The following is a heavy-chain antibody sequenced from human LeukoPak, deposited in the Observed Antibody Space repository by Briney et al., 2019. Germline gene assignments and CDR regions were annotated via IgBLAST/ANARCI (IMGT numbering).Heavy chain of an antibody. CDR1: GGSISSYY. Sequence: PSETLSLTCTVSGGSISSYYWGWIRQPPGKGLEWIGYIYYSGSTNYNPSLKSRVTISVDTSKNQFSLKLSSVPAADTAVYYCATGTASVTSPDFDYWGQGTLVTVSS. CDR2: IYYSGST. J-gene: IGHJ4*02. V-gene: IGHV4-59*01. D-gene: IGHD1-14*01. CDR3: ATGTASVTSPDFDY.